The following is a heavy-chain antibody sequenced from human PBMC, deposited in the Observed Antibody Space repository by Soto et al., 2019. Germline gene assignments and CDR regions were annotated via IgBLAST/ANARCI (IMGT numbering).Heavy chain of an antibody. D-gene: IGHD5-12*01. V-gene: IGHV3-72*01. CDR1: GFSFSDHY. CDR2: SRSKAKSYTT. Sequence: EVQLVESGGGLVQPGGSLRLSCAASGFSFSDHYMDWVRQAPGKGLEWVGRSRSKAKSYTTQYAASAKDRFTISRDVSNNLLYLQMNSLRTEDTAVYYCVRGYNSFDSWGQGTLVTVSS. CDR3: VRGYNSFDS. J-gene: IGHJ4*02.